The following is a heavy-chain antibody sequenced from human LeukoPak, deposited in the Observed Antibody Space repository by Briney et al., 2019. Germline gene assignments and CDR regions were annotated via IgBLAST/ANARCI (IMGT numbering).Heavy chain of an antibody. CDR2: ISTSGITI. D-gene: IGHD3-10*01. CDR1: GFTFSDYY. V-gene: IGHV3-11*01. J-gene: IGHJ6*02. Sequence: GGSLRPSCAASGFTFSDYYMSWIRQAPREGLEWVSYISTSGITIDFADSVKDRFTTSRDNAKNSLYLQMNSLRAEDTAVYYCARGRMVRSMDVWGQGTTVTVSS. CDR3: ARGRMVRSMDV.